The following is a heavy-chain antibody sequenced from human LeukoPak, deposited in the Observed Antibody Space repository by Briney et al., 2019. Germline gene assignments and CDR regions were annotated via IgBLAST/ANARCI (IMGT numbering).Heavy chain of an antibody. V-gene: IGHV4-4*07. Sequence: SETLSLTCTVSGGYISSYYWSWIRQPAGRGLEWIGRISSSGSTNYNPSLKSRVTMSVDTSKNQFSLKLSSVTAADTAVYYCARLTTVNYYFDYWGQGTLVTVSS. CDR2: ISSSGST. CDR3: ARLTTVNYYFDY. J-gene: IGHJ4*02. CDR1: GGYISSYY. D-gene: IGHD4-17*01.